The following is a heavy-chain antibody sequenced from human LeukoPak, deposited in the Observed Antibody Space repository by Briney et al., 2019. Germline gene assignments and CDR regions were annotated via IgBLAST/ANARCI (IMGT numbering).Heavy chain of an antibody. J-gene: IGHJ4*02. CDR3: AREGLDYYDSSGYVDY. D-gene: IGHD3-22*01. V-gene: IGHV3-21*01. Sequence: SSSSSYIYYADSVKGRFTISRDNAKNSLYLQVNSLRAEDTAVYYCAREGLDYYDSSGYVDYWGQGTLVTVSS. CDR2: SSSSSYI.